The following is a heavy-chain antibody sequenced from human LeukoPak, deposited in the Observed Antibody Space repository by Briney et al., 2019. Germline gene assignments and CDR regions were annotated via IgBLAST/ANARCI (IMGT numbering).Heavy chain of an antibody. CDR2: ISAYNGNT. V-gene: IGHV1-18*01. Sequence: ASVKLSCKASGYTFTSYGISWVRQAPGQGLEWMGWISAYNGNTNYAQKLQGRVTMTTDTSTSTAYMELRSLRSDDTAVYYCARHTDKYDAFDIWGQGTMVTVSS. D-gene: IGHD5-18*01. CDR3: ARHTDKYDAFDI. J-gene: IGHJ3*02. CDR1: GYTFTSYG.